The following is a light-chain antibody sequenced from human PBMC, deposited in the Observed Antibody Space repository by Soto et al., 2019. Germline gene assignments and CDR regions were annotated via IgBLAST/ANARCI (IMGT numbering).Light chain of an antibody. J-gene: IGKJ1*01. CDR3: QQYGSSPRT. V-gene: IGKV3-20*01. CDR1: QNVSRNF. CDR2: DAS. Sequence: EIVLTQSPGTLSLSPGERATLSCRASQNVSRNFLAWYQQKRGQAPRLLIYDASSRASGIPDRFSGSGSAPDFTVTISRLEAEDFAVYYCQQYGSSPRTFGQGTRVDIK.